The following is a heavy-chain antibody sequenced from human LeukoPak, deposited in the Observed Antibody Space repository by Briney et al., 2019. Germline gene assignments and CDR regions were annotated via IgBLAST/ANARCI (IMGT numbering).Heavy chain of an antibody. D-gene: IGHD3-10*01. Sequence: SETLSLTCTVSGGSFSSGGYYWSWIRQHPGKGLEWIGYIYYSGSTNYNPSLKSRVTISVDTSKNQFSLKLSSVTAADTAVYYCARDAVNYYGSGTQRDYWFDPWGQGTLVTVSS. CDR2: IYYSGST. CDR1: GGSFSSGGYY. CDR3: ARDAVNYYGSGTQRDYWFDP. V-gene: IGHV4-61*08. J-gene: IGHJ5*02.